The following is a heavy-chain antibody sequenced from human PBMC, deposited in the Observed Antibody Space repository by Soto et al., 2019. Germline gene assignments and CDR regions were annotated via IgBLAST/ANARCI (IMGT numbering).Heavy chain of an antibody. CDR1: GFTFSSYS. V-gene: IGHV3-48*02. D-gene: IGHD3-22*01. CDR3: ARAAHRGYYDSSGYYSEIDY. Sequence: GGSLRLSCAASGFTFSSYSMNWVRQAPGKGLEWVSYISSSSSTIYYADSVKGRFTISRDNAKNSLYLQMNSLRDEDTAVYYCARAAHRGYYDSSGYYSEIDYWGQGTLVTVSS. J-gene: IGHJ4*02. CDR2: ISSSSSTI.